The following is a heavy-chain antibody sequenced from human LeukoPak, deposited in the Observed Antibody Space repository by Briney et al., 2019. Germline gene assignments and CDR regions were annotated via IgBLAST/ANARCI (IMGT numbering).Heavy chain of an antibody. CDR2: IYYSGNT. J-gene: IGHJ4*02. CDR1: GGSISSYY. D-gene: IGHD6-13*01. Sequence: PSETLSLTCTVSGGSISSYYWSWIRQPPGKELEWIGYIYYSGNTNHNPSLKSRVTISIDTSKNQFSLKLSSLTAADTAVYYCAACGSSWTNFDFWGQGTLVTVSS. V-gene: IGHV4-59*01. CDR3: AACGSSWTNFDF.